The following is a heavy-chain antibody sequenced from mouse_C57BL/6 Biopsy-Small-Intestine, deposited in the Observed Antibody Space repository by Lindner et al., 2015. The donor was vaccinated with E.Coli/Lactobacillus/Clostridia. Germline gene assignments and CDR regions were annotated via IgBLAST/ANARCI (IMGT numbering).Heavy chain of an antibody. CDR1: GYAFSSSW. V-gene: IGHV1-82*01. CDR2: IYPGDGDT. J-gene: IGHJ1*03. D-gene: IGHD1-1*01. CDR3: ARSRVITTVVVGGYFDV. Sequence: VQLQESGPELVKPGASVKISCKASGYAFSSSWMNWVKQRPGKGLEWIGRIYPGDGDTDNNGKFKGKATLTADKSSSTAYMQLSSLTSEDSAVYFCARSRVITTVVVGGYFDVWGTGTTVTVSS.